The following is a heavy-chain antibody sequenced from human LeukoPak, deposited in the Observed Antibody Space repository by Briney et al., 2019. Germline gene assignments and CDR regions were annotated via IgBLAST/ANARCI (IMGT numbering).Heavy chain of an antibody. CDR2: IWYDGSNK. CDR1: GFTFSSYG. J-gene: IGHJ4*02. D-gene: IGHD2-15*01. V-gene: IGHV3-33*06. CDR3: ANDGPHCSGGSCIGLVY. Sequence: PGGSLRLSCAASGFTFSSYGMHWVRQAPGKGLEWVAVIWYDGSNKYYADSVKGRFTISRDNSKNTLYLQMNSLRAEDTAVYYCANDGPHCSGGSCIGLVYWGQGTLVTVSS.